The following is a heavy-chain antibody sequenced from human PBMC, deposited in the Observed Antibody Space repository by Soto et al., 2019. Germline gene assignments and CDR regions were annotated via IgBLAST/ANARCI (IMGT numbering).Heavy chain of an antibody. J-gene: IGHJ4*02. CDR2: IAWDGGCR. CDR3: AKEGAVSMGYFDL. CDR1: GFTFHNFA. Sequence: EVQVAESGGGLVQPGRSLRLSCAASGFTFHNFAMHWVRQAPGKGLEWVSGIAWDGGCRGYAGSVKGRFTISRDNARNSLYLQMRSLRAEDTAMYYCAKEGAVSMGYFDLWGQGTLVIVSS. V-gene: IGHV3-9*01. D-gene: IGHD6-19*01.